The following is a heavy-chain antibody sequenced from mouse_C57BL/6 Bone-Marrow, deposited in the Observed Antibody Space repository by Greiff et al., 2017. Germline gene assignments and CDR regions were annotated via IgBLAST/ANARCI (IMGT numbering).Heavy chain of an antibody. V-gene: IGHV1-64*01. D-gene: IGHD1-1*01. Sequence: QVQLQQPGAELVKPGASVKLSCKASGYTFTSYWMHWVKQRPGQGLEWIGMIHPNSGSTNYNEKFKSKATLTVDKSSSTAYMQLSSLTSEDSAVYYCARDGLSSHYYAMDYWGQGTSVTVSS. CDR2: IHPNSGST. J-gene: IGHJ4*01. CDR1: GYTFTSYW. CDR3: ARDGLSSHYYAMDY.